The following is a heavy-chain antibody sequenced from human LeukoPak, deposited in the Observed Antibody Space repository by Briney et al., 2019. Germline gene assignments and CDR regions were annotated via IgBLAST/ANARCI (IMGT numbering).Heavy chain of an antibody. J-gene: IGHJ6*02. V-gene: IGHV3-30*18. CDR1: GFTFSSYG. D-gene: IGHD2-15*01. CDR3: AKGPVRRPLGYCSGGSCYSVAYYGMDV. Sequence: PGRSLRLSCAASGFTFSSYGMHWVRQAPGKGLEWVAVISYDGSNKYYADSVKGRFTISRDNSKNTLYLQMTSLRAEDTAVYYCAKGPVRRPLGYCSGGSCYSVAYYGMDVWGQGTTVTVSS. CDR2: ISYDGSNK.